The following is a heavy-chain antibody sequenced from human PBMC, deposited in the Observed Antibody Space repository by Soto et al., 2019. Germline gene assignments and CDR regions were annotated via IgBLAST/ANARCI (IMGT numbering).Heavy chain of an antibody. CDR3: ARADGDTWLWFGELSLLKGDYDIDV. Sequence: QVQLVESGGGLVKPGGSLRLSCATSGFTFSDYFMSWIRQAPGKGLERVSYISSGGSTIYYPDSGKGRFTVSRDNAKNSLYLQMNSRRAEDTAVYYCARADGDTWLWFGELSLLKGDYDIDVWGQGTTVTVSS. CDR1: GFTFSDYF. CDR2: ISSGGSTI. D-gene: IGHD3-10*01. V-gene: IGHV3-11*01. J-gene: IGHJ6*02.